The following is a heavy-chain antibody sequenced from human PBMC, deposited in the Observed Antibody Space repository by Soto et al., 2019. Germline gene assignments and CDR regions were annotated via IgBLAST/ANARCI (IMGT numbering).Heavy chain of an antibody. CDR3: ARVRGVTIHPLGY. CDR1: GFTFSSYA. CDR2: ISYDGSNK. Sequence: QVQLVESGGGVVQPGRSLRLSCAASGFTFSSYAMHWVRQAPGKGLEWVAVISYDGSNKYYADSVKGRFTISRDNSKNTLYLQMNSLRAEDTAVYYCARVRGVTIHPLGYWGQGTLVTVSS. D-gene: IGHD3-10*01. V-gene: IGHV3-30-3*01. J-gene: IGHJ4*02.